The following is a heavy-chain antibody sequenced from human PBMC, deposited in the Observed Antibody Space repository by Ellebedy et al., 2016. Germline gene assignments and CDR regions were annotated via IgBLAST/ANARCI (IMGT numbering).Heavy chain of an antibody. CDR1: GFTFDDYA. Sequence: SLKISCAASGFTFDDYAMHWVRQAPGKGLEWVSGISWNSGSIGYADSVKGRFTISRDNAKNSLYLQMNSLRAEDTALYYCAKAYYSSSWYSTFDYWGQGTLVTVSS. J-gene: IGHJ4*02. V-gene: IGHV3-9*01. CDR3: AKAYYSSSWYSTFDY. CDR2: ISWNSGSI. D-gene: IGHD6-13*01.